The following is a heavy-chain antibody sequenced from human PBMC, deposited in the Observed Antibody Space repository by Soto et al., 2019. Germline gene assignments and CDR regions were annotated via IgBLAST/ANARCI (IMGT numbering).Heavy chain of an antibody. D-gene: IGHD3-3*01. J-gene: IGHJ4*02. CDR1: GFSLTTSGVG. V-gene: IGHV2-5*02. CDR3: AHRILRTVFGLVTTTAIYFDF. Sequence: QITLNESGPTVVKPAETLTLTCTFSGFSLTTSGVGVGWIRQSPGKAPEWLALIYWDDDKRYSASLKSRLTITKDTLKNQVVLTMASVDPADTATYYCAHRILRTVFGLVTTTAIYFDFWGQGTPVVVSS. CDR2: IYWDDDK.